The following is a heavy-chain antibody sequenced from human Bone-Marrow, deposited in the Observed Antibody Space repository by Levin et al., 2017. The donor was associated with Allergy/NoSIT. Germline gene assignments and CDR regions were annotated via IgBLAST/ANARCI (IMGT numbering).Heavy chain of an antibody. D-gene: IGHD3-10*01. Sequence: PSETLSLTCAVSGGSIGSLHWWGWVRQSPTRGLEWIGKIYQSGDTVYNPSLKSRVTISLDKTNNRFSLNLTSVTAADTATYFCARTLDMVRAVPYYFDSWGQGTLVTVSS. J-gene: IGHJ4*02. CDR3: ARTLDMVRAVPYYFDS. V-gene: IGHV4-4*02. CDR2: IYQSGDT. CDR1: GGSIGSLHW.